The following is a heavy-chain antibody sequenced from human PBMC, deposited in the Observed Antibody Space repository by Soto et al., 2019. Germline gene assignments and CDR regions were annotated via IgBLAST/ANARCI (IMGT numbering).Heavy chain of an antibody. D-gene: IGHD6-19*01. Sequence: EVQLLESGGGWLRLGGPLGFSFEAFGLTLVSFTWTGFGQVLGRGWEGVSYTNSNNSTIHYADSVKGRFTISRDNAKNSLYLQMNSLRDEDTAVYYCARGTHSGAWLIDYWGQGTLVTVSS. J-gene: IGHJ4*02. CDR1: GLTLVSFT. CDR2: TNSNNSTI. CDR3: ARGTHSGAWLIDY. V-gene: IGHV3-48*02.